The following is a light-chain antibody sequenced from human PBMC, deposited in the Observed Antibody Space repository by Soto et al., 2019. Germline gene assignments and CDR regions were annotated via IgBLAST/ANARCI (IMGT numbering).Light chain of an antibody. Sequence: EIVLTQSPGTLSLSPGERVTLSCRASQSVSSNFLAWYQQKPGQAPRLLIYDASTRATGVPDRFSGSGSGTDFALTISRLKPEDSAVYYCQQYGYTPRTFGQGTKVDIK. CDR3: QQYGYTPRT. CDR2: DAS. J-gene: IGKJ1*01. V-gene: IGKV3-20*01. CDR1: QSVSSNF.